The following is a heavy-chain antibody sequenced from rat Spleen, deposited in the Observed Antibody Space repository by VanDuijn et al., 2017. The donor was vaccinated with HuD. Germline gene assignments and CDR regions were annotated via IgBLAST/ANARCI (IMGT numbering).Heavy chain of an antibody. CDR2: ISTGGGNT. D-gene: IGHD1-2*01. CDR1: GFTFSNYD. Sequence: EVQLVESGGGLVQPGRSLKLSCEASGFTFSNYDMAWVRQAPTKGLEWFDSISTGGGNTYYRDSVKGRCTIPRDNAKHTQFLQMNSLRTEDTATYYWARDYSNYSPYWYLDFCGPGTMVTVST. V-gene: IGHV5S13*01. J-gene: IGHJ1*01. CDR3: ARDYSNYSPYWYLDF.